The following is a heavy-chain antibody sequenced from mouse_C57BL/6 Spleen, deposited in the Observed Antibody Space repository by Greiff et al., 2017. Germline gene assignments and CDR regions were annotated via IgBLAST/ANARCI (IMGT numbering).Heavy chain of an antibody. D-gene: IGHD1-1*01. J-gene: IGHJ4*01. CDR3: TRDYGSPNYYAMDY. CDR2: IRNKANNHAT. CDR1: GFTFSDAW. Sequence: EVMLVESGGGLVQPGGSMKLSCAASGFTFSDAWMDWVRQSPEKGLEWVAEIRNKANNHATYYAESVKGRFTISRDDSKSSVYLQMNSLRAEDTGIYYCTRDYGSPNYYAMDYWGQGTSVTVSS. V-gene: IGHV6-6*01.